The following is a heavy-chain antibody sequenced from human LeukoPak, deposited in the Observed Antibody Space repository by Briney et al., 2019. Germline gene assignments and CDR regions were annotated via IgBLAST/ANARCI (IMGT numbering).Heavy chain of an antibody. CDR1: GYTFSNYG. V-gene: IGHV1-18*01. Sequence: ASVKVSCKASGYTFSNYGISWVRQAPGQGLEWMGRISAYNGNTNYAQKVQGRVTMTTDTSTTTAYMELRSLRFDDTAVYYCARDSADCSGGSCYSAEYFQHWGQDTLVTVSS. CDR3: ARDSADCSGGSCYSAEYFQH. J-gene: IGHJ1*01. CDR2: ISAYNGNT. D-gene: IGHD2-15*01.